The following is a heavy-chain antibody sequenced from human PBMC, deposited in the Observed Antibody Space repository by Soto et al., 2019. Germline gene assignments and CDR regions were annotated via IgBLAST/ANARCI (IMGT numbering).Heavy chain of an antibody. CDR3: ARNTAMVTGYYYGMDV. V-gene: IGHV3-33*01. D-gene: IGHD5-18*01. CDR2: IWYDGSNK. CDR1: GFTFSSYG. J-gene: IGHJ6*02. Sequence: GGSLRLSCAASGFTFSSYGMHWVRQAPGKGLEWVAVIWYDGSNKYYADSVKGRFTISRDNPKNTLYLQMNSLRAEDTAVYYCARNTAMVTGYYYGMDVWGQGTTVTVSS.